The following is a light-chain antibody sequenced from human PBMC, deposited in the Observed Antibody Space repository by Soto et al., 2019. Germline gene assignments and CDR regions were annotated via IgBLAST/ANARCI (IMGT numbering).Light chain of an antibody. J-gene: IGKJ2*01. V-gene: IGKV3-15*01. CDR2: GAS. Sequence: DIVMTQSPVTLTVSAGERVTLSCRASQSVDRSLAWYQQKPGQPPRLLIYGASTRATDIPSRFSGSGSGTDFTFTISSLQSEDFAVYYCQQYSHWPTFGQGTTLQIK. CDR1: QSVDRS. CDR3: QQYSHWPT.